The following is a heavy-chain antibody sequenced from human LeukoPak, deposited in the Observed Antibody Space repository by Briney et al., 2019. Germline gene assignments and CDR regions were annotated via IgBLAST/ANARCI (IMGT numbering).Heavy chain of an antibody. CDR1: GFTFSSYA. CDR3: TSWGDTTAEYFQR. Sequence: GGSLRLSCAASGFTFSSYAMHWVRQAPGKGLEWVAVISYDGSNKYYADSVKGRFTTSRDNSKNTLYLQMNSLRVEDTAVYYCTSWGDTTAEYFQRWGQGTLVTVSS. J-gene: IGHJ1*01. D-gene: IGHD2-21*02. V-gene: IGHV3-30*04. CDR2: ISYDGSNK.